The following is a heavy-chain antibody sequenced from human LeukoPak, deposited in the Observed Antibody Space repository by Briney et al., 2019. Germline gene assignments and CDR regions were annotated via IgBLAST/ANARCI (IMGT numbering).Heavy chain of an antibody. CDR3: ARGTGGGSGSYFD. V-gene: IGHV1-2*06. D-gene: IGHD3-10*01. J-gene: IGHJ4*02. Sequence: ASVKVSCKASGYTFIGYYMYWVRQAPGQGLEWMGRINPNSGGTNYALKLQGRVTMTTDTSTSTAYMELRSLRSDDTAVYYCARGTGGGSGSYFDWGQGTLVTVSS. CDR1: GYTFIGYY. CDR2: INPNSGGT.